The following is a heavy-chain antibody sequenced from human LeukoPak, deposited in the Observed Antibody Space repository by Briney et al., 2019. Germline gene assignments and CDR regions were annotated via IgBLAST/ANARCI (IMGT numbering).Heavy chain of an antibody. Sequence: GGSLRLSCAASGFTFSSFWMNWVRQAPGKGLEWVSYISSSGSTIYYADSVKGRFTISRDNAKNSLYLQMNSLRAEDTAVHYCASLTTTVTTYDAFDIWGQGTMVTVSS. CDR1: GFTFSSFW. CDR3: ASLTTTVTTYDAFDI. J-gene: IGHJ3*02. CDR2: ISSSGSTI. V-gene: IGHV3-48*03. D-gene: IGHD4-17*01.